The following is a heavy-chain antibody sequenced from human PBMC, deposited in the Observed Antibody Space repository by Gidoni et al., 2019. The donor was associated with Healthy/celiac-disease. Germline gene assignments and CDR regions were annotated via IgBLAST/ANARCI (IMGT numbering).Heavy chain of an antibody. D-gene: IGHD2-15*01. Sequence: EMQRLESGGGLVPPGGSLNLPCAASEFTFSSYAMRWDRQAPGKGLGVVSAISGSGGSTYYADSVKGRFTISRDNPKNTLYLQMTSLRAEDTAVYYCAKARPRVAATVFDYWGQGTLVTVSS. J-gene: IGHJ4*02. CDR2: ISGSGGST. CDR1: EFTFSSYA. V-gene: IGHV3-23*01. CDR3: AKARPRVAATVFDY.